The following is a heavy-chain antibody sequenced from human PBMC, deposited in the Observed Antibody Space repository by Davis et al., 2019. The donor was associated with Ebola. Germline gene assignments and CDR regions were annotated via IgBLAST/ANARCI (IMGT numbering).Heavy chain of an antibody. V-gene: IGHV1-2*02. CDR2: INPKSGAT. Sequence: ASVQVSCKAFGYTFIYYYINRVRQTPGQGLEWMGRINPKSGATTYAQRFQGRVTMTRDTSSGTAYMDLGSLKSGDTAVYYCARGPAANAPLDYWGQGTLVTVSS. CDR3: ARGPAANAPLDY. CDR1: GYTFIYYY. J-gene: IGHJ4*02. D-gene: IGHD2-2*01.